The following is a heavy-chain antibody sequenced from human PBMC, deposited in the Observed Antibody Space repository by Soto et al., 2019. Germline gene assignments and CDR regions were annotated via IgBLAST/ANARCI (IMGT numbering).Heavy chain of an antibody. D-gene: IGHD3-22*01. CDR1: GGSINNFY. CDR3: ARLYYYDRARYFDS. CDR2: IYFRGST. V-gene: IGHV4-59*01. J-gene: IGHJ4*02. Sequence: PSETLSLTCTVSGGSINNFYWSWIRQPPGKGLEWIGYIYFRGSTNYNPSLKSRVTISVDTSRTQFSLELSSVTAADTAVYYCARLYYYDRARYFDSWGKGTLGTVS.